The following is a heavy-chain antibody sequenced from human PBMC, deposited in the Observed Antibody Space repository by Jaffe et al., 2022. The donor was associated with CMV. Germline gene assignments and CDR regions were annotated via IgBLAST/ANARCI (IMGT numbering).Heavy chain of an antibody. CDR3: AKGGGYYDFLGDN. V-gene: IGHV3-21*01. Sequence: EVQLVESGGGLVKPGGSLRLSCEVSGFSFSSYSMNWVRQAPGKGLEWVACISSVSSYIYYADSVKGRFTISRDNAKNSLYLQMSSLRGEDTAVYYCAKGGGYYDFLGDNWGQGTRVTVSS. D-gene: IGHD3-3*01. CDR2: ISSVSSYI. CDR1: GFSFSSYS. J-gene: IGHJ4*02.